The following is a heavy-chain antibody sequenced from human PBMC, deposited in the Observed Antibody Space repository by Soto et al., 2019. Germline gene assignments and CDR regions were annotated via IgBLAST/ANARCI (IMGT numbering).Heavy chain of an antibody. Sequence: GGSLRLSCAASGFTFSGSAMHWVRQASGKGLEWVGRIRSKANSCATAYAASVKGRFTISRDDSKNTAYLQMNSLKTEDTAVYCCTRLLVVRGVMYAFDIWGQGTMVTVSS. CDR1: GFTFSGSA. J-gene: IGHJ3*02. CDR3: TRLLVVRGVMYAFDI. D-gene: IGHD3-10*01. CDR2: IRSKANSCAT. V-gene: IGHV3-73*01.